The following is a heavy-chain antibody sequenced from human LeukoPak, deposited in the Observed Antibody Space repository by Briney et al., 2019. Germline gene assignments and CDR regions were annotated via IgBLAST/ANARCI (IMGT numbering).Heavy chain of an antibody. CDR1: GFTFSSYW. CDR2: INSDGSST. CDR3: AKPTLGDVIDAFDI. D-gene: IGHD3-10*01. V-gene: IGHV3-74*01. J-gene: IGHJ3*02. Sequence: PGGSLRLSCAASGFTFSSYWMHWVRQAPGKGLVWVSRINSDGSSTSYADSVKGRFTISRDNAKNTLYLQMNSLRAEDTAVYYCAKPTLGDVIDAFDIWGQGTMVTVSS.